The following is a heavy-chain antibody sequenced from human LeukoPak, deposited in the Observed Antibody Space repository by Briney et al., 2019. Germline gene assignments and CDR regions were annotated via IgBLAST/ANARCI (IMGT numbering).Heavy chain of an antibody. J-gene: IGHJ4*02. D-gene: IGHD6-19*01. CDR3: VKDGDDSGWNYFDY. CDR2: ISSSSSYI. V-gene: IGHV3-21*01. CDR1: GFTFSSYS. Sequence: GGSLRLSCAASGFTFSSYSMNWVRQAPGKGLEWVSSISSSSSYIYYADSVKGRFTISRDNAKNSLYLQMNSLRAEDTAVFYCVKDGDDSGWNYFDYWGQGTLVTVSS.